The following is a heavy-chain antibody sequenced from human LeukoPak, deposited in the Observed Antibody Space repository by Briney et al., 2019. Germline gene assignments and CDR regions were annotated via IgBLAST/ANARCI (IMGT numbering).Heavy chain of an antibody. J-gene: IGHJ4*02. V-gene: IGHV3-21*01. D-gene: IGHD5-24*01. CDR2: ISSSSSYI. CDR3: ARGEHKVTIGGLDS. CDR1: GFSFSDYY. Sequence: GGSLRLSCAASGFSFSDYYMHWVRQAPGEGLEWVSAISSSSSYIYYTDSVKGRFTISRVNAENSASLQMHGLRAGDTAVYFCARGEHKVTIGGLDSWGQGTLVTVSS.